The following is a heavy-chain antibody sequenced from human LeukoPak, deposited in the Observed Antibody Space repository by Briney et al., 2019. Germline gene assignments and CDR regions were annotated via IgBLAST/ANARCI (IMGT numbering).Heavy chain of an antibody. Sequence: GGSLRLSCAASGFTVSSNYMSWVRQAPGKGLEWVSVIYSGGSTYYADSVKGRFTISRDNSKNTLYLQMNSLRAEDTAVYYCAKNGAGATANFDYWGQGTLVTVSS. D-gene: IGHD1-26*01. CDR1: GFTVSSNY. CDR3: AKNGAGATANFDY. J-gene: IGHJ4*02. V-gene: IGHV3-53*01. CDR2: IYSGGST.